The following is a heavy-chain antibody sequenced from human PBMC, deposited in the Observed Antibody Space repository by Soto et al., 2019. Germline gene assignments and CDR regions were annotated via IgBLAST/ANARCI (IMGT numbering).Heavy chain of an antibody. Sequence: EVQLVQSGAEVKKPGESLRISCKGSGYSFTSYWISWVRQMPGKGLEWMGRIDPSDSYTNYSPSFQGHVTISADKSISTAYLQWSSLKASDTAMYYCARQENIYSNYGSLYYGMDVWGQGTTVTVSS. J-gene: IGHJ6*02. D-gene: IGHD4-4*01. CDR3: ARQENIYSNYGSLYYGMDV. CDR1: GYSFTSYW. V-gene: IGHV5-10-1*03. CDR2: IDPSDSYT.